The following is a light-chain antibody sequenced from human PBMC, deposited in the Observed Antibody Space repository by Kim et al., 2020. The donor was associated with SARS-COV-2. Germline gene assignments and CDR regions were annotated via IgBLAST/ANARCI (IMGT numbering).Light chain of an antibody. V-gene: IGLV6-57*03. CDR1: SGSIASNY. J-gene: IGLJ2*01. CDR3: QSYDSSNPVV. CDR2: EDN. Sequence: KPVTTACTRSSGSIASNYVQWYQQRPGSAPTTVIYEDNQRPSGVPDRFSGSIDSSSNSASLTISGLKTEDEADYYCQSYDSSNPVVFGGGTQLTVL.